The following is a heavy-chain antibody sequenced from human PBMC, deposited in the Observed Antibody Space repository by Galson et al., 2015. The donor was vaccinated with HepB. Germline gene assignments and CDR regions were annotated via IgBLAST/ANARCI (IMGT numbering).Heavy chain of an antibody. J-gene: IGHJ4*02. V-gene: IGHV3-30-3*01. CDR1: GFTFSSYA. CDR2: ISYDGSNK. CDR3: ARDRRYFDY. Sequence: LRLSCAASGFTFSSYAMHWVRQAPGKGLEWVAVISYDGSNKYYADSVKGRFTISRDNSKNTLYLQMNSLRAEDTAVYYCARDRRYFDYWGQGTQVTVSS.